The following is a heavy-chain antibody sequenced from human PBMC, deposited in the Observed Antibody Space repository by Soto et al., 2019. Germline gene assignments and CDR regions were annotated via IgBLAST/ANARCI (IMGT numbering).Heavy chain of an antibody. D-gene: IGHD3-16*02. J-gene: IGHJ4*02. V-gene: IGHV1-3*01. CDR2: INVGDDKT. Sequence: QVQLVQSGAEVKKPGASVRLSCKVSGKSFDNFAVHWVRQTPGQRPEWMGRINVGDDKTKYSEKFQGRVIVSYDTSATTAYMELRALSSXDTXVYYCARAKYDYIWGSYHPFDQWAQGAQVTVAS. CDR1: GKSFDNFA. CDR3: ARAKYDYIWGSYHPFDQ.